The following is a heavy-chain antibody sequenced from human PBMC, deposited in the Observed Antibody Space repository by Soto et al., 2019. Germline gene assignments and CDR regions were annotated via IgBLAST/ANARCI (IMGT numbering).Heavy chain of an antibody. CDR2: INHSGST. CDR3: ARSIVVAGTSYFQH. Sequence: QVQLQQWGAGLLKPSETLSLTCAVYGGSFSGYYWSWIRQPPGKGLEWIGEINHSGSTNYNPSLKSRVTLSVDTSKNQFSLKLSSVTAADTAVYYCARSIVVAGTSYFQHWGQGTLVTVSS. CDR1: GGSFSGYY. V-gene: IGHV4-34*01. J-gene: IGHJ1*01. D-gene: IGHD6-19*01.